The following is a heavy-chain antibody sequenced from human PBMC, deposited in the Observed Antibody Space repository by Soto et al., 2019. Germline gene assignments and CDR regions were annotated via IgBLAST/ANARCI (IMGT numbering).Heavy chain of an antibody. CDR1: GGTFSSYT. J-gene: IGHJ1*01. Sequence: QVQLVQSGAEVKKPGSSVKVSCKASGGTFSSYTISWVRQAPGQGLEWMGRIIPILGIANYAQKFQGRVTITEDKSTSTAYMELSSLRSEQPAVYYCASRSGYYSAEYFQHWGQGTLVTVSS. V-gene: IGHV1-69*02. D-gene: IGHD3-22*01. CDR2: IIPILGIA. CDR3: ASRSGYYSAEYFQH.